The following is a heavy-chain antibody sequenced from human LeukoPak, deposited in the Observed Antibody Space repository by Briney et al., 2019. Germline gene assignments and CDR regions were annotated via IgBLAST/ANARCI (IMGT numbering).Heavy chain of an antibody. J-gene: IGHJ6*03. Sequence: PSETLSLTCTVSGGSIRSSHDYWGWIRQTPGKGLVWIGTIYYSGTTYYNPSLESRATISEDTSKNQFSLTLRSVTAADTAVYYCARQISDYYYYYIDVWGKGTTVTVSS. CDR2: IYYSGTT. CDR3: ARQISDYYYYYIDV. D-gene: IGHD3-10*01. CDR1: GGSIRSSHDY. V-gene: IGHV4-39*01.